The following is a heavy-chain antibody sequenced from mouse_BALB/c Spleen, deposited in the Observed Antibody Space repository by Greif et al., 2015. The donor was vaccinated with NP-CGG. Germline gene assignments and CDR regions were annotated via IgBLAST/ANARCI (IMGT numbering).Heavy chain of an antibody. CDR2: IWSGGST. CDR3: ARRGYGNYVDAMDY. J-gene: IGHJ4*01. Sequence: QVQLQQSGPGLVQPSQSLSITCTVSGFSLTSYGVHWVRQSPGKGLEWLGVIWSGGSTDYNAAFISRLSISKDNSKSXVFFKMNSLQANDAAIYYCARRGYGNYVDAMDYWGQGTSVTVSS. CDR1: GFSLTSYG. V-gene: IGHV2-2*02. D-gene: IGHD2-10*02.